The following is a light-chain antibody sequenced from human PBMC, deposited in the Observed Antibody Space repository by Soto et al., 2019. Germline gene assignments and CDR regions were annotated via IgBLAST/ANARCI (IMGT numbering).Light chain of an antibody. CDR2: NNN. CDR1: SSNIGAGYD. V-gene: IGLV1-40*01. J-gene: IGLJ1*01. CDR3: QSYDSSLSGSYV. Sequence: QSVLTQPTSVSGAPGQRVTISCTGSSSNIGAGYDVHWYQRLPGTAPKVLIYNNNNRPSGVPDRFSGSKSGTSASLAITGREAEDEADYYCQSYDSSLSGSYVFGTGTKLTVL.